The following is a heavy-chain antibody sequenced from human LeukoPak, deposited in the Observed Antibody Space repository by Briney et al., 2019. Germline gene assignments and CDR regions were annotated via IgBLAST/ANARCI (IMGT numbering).Heavy chain of an antibody. CDR1: GGSISSGGYY. D-gene: IGHD2-2*01. Sequence: PSQTLSLTCTVSGGSISSGGYYWSWIRQHPGKGLEWIGYIYYSGSTYYNPSLKSRVTISVDTSKNQFSLKLSSVTAADTAVYCCARGHGYCSSTSCYASATFDPWGQGTLVTVSS. V-gene: IGHV4-31*03. CDR3: ARGHGYCSSTSCYASATFDP. CDR2: IYYSGST. J-gene: IGHJ5*02.